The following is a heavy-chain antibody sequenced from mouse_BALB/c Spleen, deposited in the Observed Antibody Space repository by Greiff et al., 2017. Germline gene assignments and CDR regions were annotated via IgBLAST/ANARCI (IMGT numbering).Heavy chain of an antibody. CDR2: SRNKANDYTT. Sequence: EVKLMESGGGLVQPGGSLRLSCATSGFTFSDFYMEWVRQPPGKRLEWIAASRNKANDYTTEYSASVKGRFIVSRDTSQSILYLQMNALRAEDTATYYCARAHYDYAFAYWGQGTLVTVSA. CDR1: GFTFSDFY. CDR3: ARAHYDYAFAY. V-gene: IGHV7-1*02. D-gene: IGHD2-4*01. J-gene: IGHJ3*01.